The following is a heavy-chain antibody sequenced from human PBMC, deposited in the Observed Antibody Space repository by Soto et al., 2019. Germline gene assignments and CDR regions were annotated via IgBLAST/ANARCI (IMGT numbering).Heavy chain of an antibody. CDR3: ARRYSSGWYTSSHFDY. Sequence: ASVKVSCKASGYTFTSYDINWVQQATGQGLEWMGWINANNGNTSYAQKLQGRVTMTTDTSTSTAYMELRSLRSDDTAVYYCARRYSSGWYTSSHFDYWGQGTLVTVSS. CDR1: GYTFTSYD. V-gene: IGHV1-18*01. CDR2: INANNGNT. D-gene: IGHD6-19*01. J-gene: IGHJ4*02.